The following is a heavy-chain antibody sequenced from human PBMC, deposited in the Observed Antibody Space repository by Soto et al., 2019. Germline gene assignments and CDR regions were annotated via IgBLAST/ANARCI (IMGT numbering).Heavy chain of an antibody. V-gene: IGHV1-2*04. CDR3: ARSEYCSSTSCYYYYGMDV. CDR1: GYTFTGYY. Sequence: ASVKVSCKASGYTFTGYYMHWVRQAPGQGLDWMGWINPNSGGTNYAQKFQGWVTMTRDTSISTAYMELSRLRSDDTAVYYCARSEYCSSTSCYYYYGMDVWGQGTTVTVSS. J-gene: IGHJ6*02. CDR2: INPNSGGT. D-gene: IGHD2-2*01.